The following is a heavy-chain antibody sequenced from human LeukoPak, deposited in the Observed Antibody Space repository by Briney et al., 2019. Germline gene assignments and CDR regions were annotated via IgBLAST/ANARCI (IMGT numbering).Heavy chain of an antibody. CDR2: ISSSSVYM. Sequence: PGGSLRLSCAASGFTFSSYSMNWVRQAPGKGLEWVSSISSSSVYMYYADSVKGRFTISRDNAKNSLYLQMNSLRAEDTAVYYCARGYLVVAAAMWWFDPWGQGTLVTVSS. CDR3: ARGYLVVAAAMWWFDP. J-gene: IGHJ5*02. V-gene: IGHV3-21*01. CDR1: GFTFSSYS. D-gene: IGHD2-2*01.